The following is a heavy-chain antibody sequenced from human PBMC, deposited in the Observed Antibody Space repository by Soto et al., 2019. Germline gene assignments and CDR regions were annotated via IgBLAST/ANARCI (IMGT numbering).Heavy chain of an antibody. D-gene: IGHD6-19*01. Sequence: QLQLQESGPGLVKPSETLSLTCTVSGGSISSSSYYWGWIRQPPGKGLEWIGSIYYSGSTYYNPSLKSRVTISVDTSKNQFSLKLSSVTAADTAVYYCARHDSSGWYFRRHLDWYFDLWGRGTLVTVSS. V-gene: IGHV4-39*01. J-gene: IGHJ2*01. CDR1: GGSISSSSYY. CDR3: ARHDSSGWYFRRHLDWYFDL. CDR2: IYYSGST.